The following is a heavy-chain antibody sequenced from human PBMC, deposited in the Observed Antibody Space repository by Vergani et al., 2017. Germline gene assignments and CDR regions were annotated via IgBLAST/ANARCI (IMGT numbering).Heavy chain of an antibody. V-gene: IGHV3-33*06. CDR2: IWYDGSNK. Sequence: QVQLVESGGGVVQPGRSLRLSCAASGFTFSSYGMHWVRQAPGKGLEWVAVIWYDGSNKYYADSVKGRFTISRDNSKNTLYLQMDSLRAEDTAVYYCAKERQFLDLYYFGMDVWGQGTTVTVSS. J-gene: IGHJ6*02. D-gene: IGHD1-7*01. CDR1: GFTFSSYG. CDR3: AKERQFLDLYYFGMDV.